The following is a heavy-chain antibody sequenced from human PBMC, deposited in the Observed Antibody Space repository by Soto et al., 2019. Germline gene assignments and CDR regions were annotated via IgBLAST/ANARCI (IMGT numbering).Heavy chain of an antibody. CDR2: INHSENT. CDR3: ARRWGTSFDF. V-gene: IGHV4-34*01. CDR1: GGSFSGYY. J-gene: IGHJ4*02. D-gene: IGHD7-27*01. Sequence: SETLSLTCAVYGGSFSGYYWTWIRQPPGTGLEWIGEINHSENTYYNPSLVSRVTISVDTSMNEFSLRLSSVTAADTAVYYCARRWGTSFDFWGQGTLVTVSS.